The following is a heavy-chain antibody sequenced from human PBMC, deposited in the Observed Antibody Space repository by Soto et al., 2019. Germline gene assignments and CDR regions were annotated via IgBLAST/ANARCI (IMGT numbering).Heavy chain of an antibody. Sequence: PSETLSLTCTVSDGYINNHFWSWIRQPAGKGLEWIGHIYMSGTTTYNPSLKSRVTMSVDTPRNQFSLKVSSVTAADTAVYYCARINGGSPDFWGQGARVTVSS. D-gene: IGHD2-15*01. J-gene: IGHJ4*02. CDR3: ARINGGSPDF. CDR2: IYMSGTT. CDR1: DGYINNHF. V-gene: IGHV4-4*07.